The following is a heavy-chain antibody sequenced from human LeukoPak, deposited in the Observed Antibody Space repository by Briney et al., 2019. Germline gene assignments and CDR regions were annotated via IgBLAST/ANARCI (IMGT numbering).Heavy chain of an antibody. CDR1: GFSSRTHW. D-gene: IGHD6-13*01. Sequence: ESLRLSCTASGFSSRTHWMSWVRQAPGKGLEWIGYIYYSGSTNYNPSLKSRVTISVDTSKNQFSLKLSSVTAADTAVYYCARVASAAGHNWFDPWGQGTLVTVSS. V-gene: IGHV4-59*11. J-gene: IGHJ5*02. CDR2: IYYSGST. CDR3: ARVASAAGHNWFDP.